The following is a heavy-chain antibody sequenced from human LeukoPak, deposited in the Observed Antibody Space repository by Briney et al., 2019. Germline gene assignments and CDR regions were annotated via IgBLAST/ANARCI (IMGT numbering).Heavy chain of an antibody. CDR3: ATVKDFGYSGTRDAFDI. V-gene: IGHV1-24*01. J-gene: IGHJ3*02. D-gene: IGHD5-12*01. CDR1: GYTLTELS. CDR2: FNPEDGET. Sequence: ASVKVSCKVSGYTLTELSMHWVRQAPGKGLEWMGGFNPEDGETIYAQKFQGRVTMTEDTSTDTAYMELSSLRSEDTAVYYCATVKDFGYSGTRDAFDIWGQGTMVTVSS.